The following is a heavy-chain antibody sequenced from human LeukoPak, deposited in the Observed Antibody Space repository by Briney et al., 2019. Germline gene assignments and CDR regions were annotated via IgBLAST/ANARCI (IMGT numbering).Heavy chain of an antibody. D-gene: IGHD3-22*01. CDR1: GGTFSSYA. CDR3: ARPSDSSGSDAFDI. J-gene: IGHJ3*02. V-gene: IGHV1-69*05. Sequence: SVKGSCKASGGTFSSYAISWVRQAPGQGLEWMGGIIPIFGTANYAQKFQGRVTITTDEATSTAYMELSSLRSEDTAVYYCARPSDSSGSDAFDIWGQGTMVTVSS. CDR2: IIPIFGTA.